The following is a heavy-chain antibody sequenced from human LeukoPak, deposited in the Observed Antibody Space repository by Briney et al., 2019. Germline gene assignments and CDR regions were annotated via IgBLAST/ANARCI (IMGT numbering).Heavy chain of an antibody. V-gene: IGHV3-7*01. CDR3: VRSWGTGWFDP. CDR1: GFTFSTYW. J-gene: IGHJ5*02. Sequence: PGGSLRLSCAASGFTFSTYWMSWVRQAPGKGLEWVANIKLDGSETYSVDSVKGRFTISTDNAKNTLSLQINTLSAEDTAVYYCVRSWGTGWFDPWGQGTLVTVSS. CDR2: IKLDGSET. D-gene: IGHD3-16*01.